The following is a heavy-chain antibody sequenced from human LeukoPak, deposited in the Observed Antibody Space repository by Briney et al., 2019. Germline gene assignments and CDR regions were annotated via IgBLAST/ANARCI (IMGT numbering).Heavy chain of an antibody. V-gene: IGHV4-31*03. Sequence: SQTLSLTCTVSGGSISSGGYYWSWIRQHPGKGLEWIGYIYYSGSTYYNPSLKSRVTISVDTSKNQFSLKLSSVTAADTAVYYCARHRRSGIASAGLDYWGQGTLVTVSS. CDR1: GGSISSGGYY. CDR2: IYYSGST. D-gene: IGHD6-13*01. CDR3: ARHRRSGIASAGLDY. J-gene: IGHJ4*02.